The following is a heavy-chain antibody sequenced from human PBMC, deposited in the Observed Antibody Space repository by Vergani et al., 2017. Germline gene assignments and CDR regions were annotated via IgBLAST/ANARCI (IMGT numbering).Heavy chain of an antibody. CDR3: GKTRGTVVGAWWFDP. D-gene: IGHD1-26*01. V-gene: IGHV3-30*02. J-gene: IGHJ5*02. Sequence: QVQLVESGGGVVQPGGSMRLSCSASGLTLSSYGVHWVRQAPGRGLESVTFTRPHEDGAFYSASVRGRFTVSRDNSKNTLYLEMNRLNVDDTAIYYCGKTRGTVVGAWWFDPGGQGTPVTVSS. CDR2: TRPHEDGA. CDR1: GLTLSSYG.